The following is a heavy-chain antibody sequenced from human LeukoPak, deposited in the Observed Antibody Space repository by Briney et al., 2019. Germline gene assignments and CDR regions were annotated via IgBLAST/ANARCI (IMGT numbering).Heavy chain of an antibody. CDR1: GGTFSSYA. CDR3: ARVKTEDFWSGYYQYNWFDP. Sequence: SVKVSCKAFGGTFSSYAISWVRQAPGQGLEWMGGIIPIFGTANYAQKFQGRVTITADESTSTAYMELSSLRSEDTAVYYCARVKTEDFWSGYYQYNWFDPWGQGTLVTVSS. J-gene: IGHJ5*02. V-gene: IGHV1-69*13. D-gene: IGHD3-3*01. CDR2: IIPIFGTA.